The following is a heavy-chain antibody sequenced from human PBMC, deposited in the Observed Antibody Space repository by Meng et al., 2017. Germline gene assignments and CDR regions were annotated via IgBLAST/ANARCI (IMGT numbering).Heavy chain of an antibody. CDR2: ISAYNGNT. CDR1: GYTFTSYG. D-gene: IGHD6-19*01. V-gene: IGHV1-18*01. J-gene: IGHJ5*02. CDR3: ARGNSGWYITQNWFDP. Sequence: ASVKVSCKASGYTFTSYGISWVRQAPGQGLEWMGWISAYNGNTNYAQKLQGRVTMTTDTSTSTAYMELRSLRSDDTAVYYCARGNSGWYITQNWFDPWGQGTLVTVSS.